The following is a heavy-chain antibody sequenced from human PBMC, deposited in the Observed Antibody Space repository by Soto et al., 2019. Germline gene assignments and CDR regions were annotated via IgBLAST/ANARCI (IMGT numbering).Heavy chain of an antibody. Sequence: GGSLRLSCAASGFSVSSSYMSWVRQPPGKGLEWLSVIYSGGTAKYADSVKGRFTISRDKSKNTLYLQMNNLGAEDTAVYYCAREDDRLNGWFDPWGQGTLVTVSS. CDR2: IYSGGTA. D-gene: IGHD3-9*01. J-gene: IGHJ5*02. CDR1: GFSVSSSY. V-gene: IGHV3-53*01. CDR3: AREDDRLNGWFDP.